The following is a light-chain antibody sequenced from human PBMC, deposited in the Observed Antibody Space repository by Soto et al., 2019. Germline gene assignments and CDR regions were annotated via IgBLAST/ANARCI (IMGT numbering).Light chain of an antibody. CDR2: GTS. J-gene: IGKJ2*01. V-gene: IGKV3-15*01. Sequence: EIVMTQSPATLSVSPGERATLSCRASQSVSSNLAWYQQKPGQAPRLLIYGTSTRATGIPARFSDSGSGRECTHTISSLQSEDFAVYYCQQYNNWSSYSFGQGTKLEIK. CDR1: QSVSSN. CDR3: QQYNNWSSYS.